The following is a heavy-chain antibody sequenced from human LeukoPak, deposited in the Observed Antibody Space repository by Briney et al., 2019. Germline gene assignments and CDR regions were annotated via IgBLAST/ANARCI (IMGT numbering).Heavy chain of an antibody. V-gene: IGHV3-23*01. CDR3: AKVGYYDFWSGYRPLYYFDY. D-gene: IGHD3-3*01. Sequence: GGSLRLSCAASGFTFSSSAMSWVRQAPGKGLEWVSAISGSGGSTYYADSVKGRFTISRDNSKNTLYLQMNSLRAEDTAVYYCAKVGYYDFWSGYRPLYYFDYWGQGTLVTVSS. CDR1: GFTFSSSA. CDR2: ISGSGGST. J-gene: IGHJ4*02.